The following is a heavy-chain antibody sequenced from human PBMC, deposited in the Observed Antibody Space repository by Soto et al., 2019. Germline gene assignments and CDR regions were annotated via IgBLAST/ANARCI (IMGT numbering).Heavy chain of an antibody. CDR2: INGGNGNT. Sequence: GASVNVSCKASEYTFTSYTMHWVRQAPGQRLEWMGWINGGNGNTKYSQKFQGRVTITRDTSASTAYMELSSLRSDDTAVYYCARELQGLYYFDYWGQGTLVTVSS. J-gene: IGHJ4*02. CDR1: EYTFTSYT. D-gene: IGHD4-4*01. CDR3: ARELQGLYYFDY. V-gene: IGHV1-3*01.